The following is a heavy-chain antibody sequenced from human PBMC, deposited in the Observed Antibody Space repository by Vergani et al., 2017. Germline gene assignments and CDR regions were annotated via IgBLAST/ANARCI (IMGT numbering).Heavy chain of an antibody. Sequence: QMQLQESGPGLVKASERMEGRGKGGGEERKSRREERGGRRKPPGKGLEGIGSISNSGNGDSRSSLKSRVTISADTSKNQFSLMLTAVNAADTAVYYCASGKDYWDSTSHFRGRYFDVWLRGTLVTVPS. V-gene: IGHV4-39*01. J-gene: IGHJ2*01. CDR2: ISNSGNG. CDR3: ASGKDYWDSTSHFRGRYFDV. D-gene: IGHD1-26*01. CDR1: GEERKSRREE.